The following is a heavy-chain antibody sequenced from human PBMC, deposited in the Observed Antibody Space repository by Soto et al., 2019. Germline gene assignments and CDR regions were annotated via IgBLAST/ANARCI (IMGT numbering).Heavy chain of an antibody. J-gene: IGHJ4*02. CDR1: GFTFNNYW. CDR3: ASGRYTSGWYPDYFDY. Sequence: GSLRLSCAVYGFTFNNYWMSWVRQAPGKGLEWVANIKQDGSDKYYVDSLKGRFTISRDNAKNTLYLQMNSLRAEDTAVYYCASGRYTSGWYPDYFDYWGQGTLVTVSS. D-gene: IGHD6-19*01. CDR2: IKQDGSDK. V-gene: IGHV3-7*03.